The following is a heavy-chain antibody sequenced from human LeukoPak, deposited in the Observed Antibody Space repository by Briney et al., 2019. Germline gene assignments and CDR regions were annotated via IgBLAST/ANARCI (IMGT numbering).Heavy chain of an antibody. V-gene: IGHV3-30*04. CDR3: AREGVAGSLSY. J-gene: IGHJ4*02. CDR1: GFTFSSYA. D-gene: IGHD6-19*01. CDR2: ISYDGSNK. Sequence: GGSLRLSCAASGFTFSSYAMHWVRQAPGKGLEGVAVISYDGSNKYYADSVKGRFTISRDNSKNTLYLQMNSLRAEDTAVYYCAREGVAGSLSYWGQGTLVTVSS.